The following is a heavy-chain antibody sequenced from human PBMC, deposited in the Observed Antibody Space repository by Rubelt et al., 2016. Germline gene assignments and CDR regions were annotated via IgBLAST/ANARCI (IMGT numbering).Heavy chain of an antibody. CDR3: ARDQAPYDY. Sequence: GGEVKQPGASVKVSCKASGYNFRSYGITWVRQAPGQGLEWMGWIGSISGQTHYNQKFQGRVTMTTDTSTNTAYMELRSLGSDDTAMYYCARDQAPYDYWGQGTQVTVSS. J-gene: IGHJ4*02. CDR2: IGSISGQT. V-gene: IGHV1-18*01. CDR1: GYNFRSYG.